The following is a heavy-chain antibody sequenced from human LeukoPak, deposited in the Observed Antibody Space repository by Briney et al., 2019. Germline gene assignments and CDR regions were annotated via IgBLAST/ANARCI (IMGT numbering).Heavy chain of an antibody. J-gene: IGHJ4*02. CDR3: AKDSGDYVIDF. Sequence: GGSLRLSCAASGFTFSSYGMSWVRQAPGKGLEWVSAISGSGGSTYYADSVKGRFTISRDNSKNTLDLQMNSLRAEDTAVYYCAKDSGDYVIDFWGQGTLATVSS. CDR2: ISGSGGST. D-gene: IGHD2-21*02. V-gene: IGHV3-23*01. CDR1: GFTFSSYG.